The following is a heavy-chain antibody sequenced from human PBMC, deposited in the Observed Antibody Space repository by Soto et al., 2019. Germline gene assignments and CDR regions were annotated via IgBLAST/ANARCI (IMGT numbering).Heavy chain of an antibody. CDR3: AKEPSSGWYWAINWFDP. D-gene: IGHD6-19*01. CDR2: ISYDGSNK. CDR1: GFTFSSYG. Sequence: QVQLVESGGGVVQPGRSLRLSSAASGFTFSSYGMHWVRQAPGKGLEWVAVISYDGSNKYYADSVKGRFTISRDNSKNTLYLQMNSLRAEDTAVYYCAKEPSSGWYWAINWFDPWGQGTLVTVSS. V-gene: IGHV3-30*18. J-gene: IGHJ5*02.